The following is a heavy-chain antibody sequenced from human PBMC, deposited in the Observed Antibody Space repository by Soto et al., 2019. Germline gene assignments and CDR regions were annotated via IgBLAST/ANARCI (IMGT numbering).Heavy chain of an antibody. CDR1: GGSISSYY. D-gene: IGHD6-19*01. J-gene: IGHJ4*02. Sequence: QVQLQESGPGLVKPSETLSLTCTVSGGSISSYYWSWIRQPPGKGLEWIGYIYYSGSTNYNPSLKSRVTISVDTSKNQFSLKLSSVTAADTAVYYCARHLSPAPVAASDYWGQGTLVTVSS. CDR3: ARHLSPAPVAASDY. V-gene: IGHV4-59*08. CDR2: IYYSGST.